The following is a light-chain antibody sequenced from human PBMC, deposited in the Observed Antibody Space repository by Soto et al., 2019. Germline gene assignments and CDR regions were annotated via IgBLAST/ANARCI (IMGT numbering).Light chain of an antibody. J-gene: IGKJ1*01. Sequence: EIVMTQSPATLSVSPGERLTLSCRASQSAISNLAWYQQKPGQXPRXXIYDASTRATDIPARFSGSESGTDLTLTITSLQSEDGGVYYCQQYKDWPTTFGQGTKVDIK. V-gene: IGKV3-15*01. CDR1: QSAISN. CDR2: DAS. CDR3: QQYKDWPTT.